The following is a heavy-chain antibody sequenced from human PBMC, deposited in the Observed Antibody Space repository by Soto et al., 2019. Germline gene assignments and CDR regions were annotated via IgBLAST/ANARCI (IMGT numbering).Heavy chain of an antibody. CDR3: ARAVAVAADFDY. CDR2: INAGNGNT. CDR1: GYTFTGYA. J-gene: IGHJ4*02. Sequence: QVQLVQSGAEEKKPGASVKVSCKASGYTFTGYAMHWVRQAPGQSLEWMGGINAGNGNTKYSQKFQGRVTITRDTSASAAYMELSSLSSEDTAVYYSARAVAVAADFDYWCQGTLVTVSS. V-gene: IGHV1-3*05. D-gene: IGHD6-19*01.